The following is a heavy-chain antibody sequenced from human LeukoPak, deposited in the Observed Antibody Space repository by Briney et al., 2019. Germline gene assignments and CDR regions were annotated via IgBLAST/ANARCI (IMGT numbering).Heavy chain of an antibody. V-gene: IGHV1-18*01. CDR2: IGPYNGNT. Sequence: ASVTVSCKASGYTFTSYGISWVRQAPGQGLEWMGWIGPYNGNTNYAQNLQGQVTMTTDPSTSTAYMELESLGSDDTAVYHCARNQDSLVRGVIGYWGQGTLVTVSS. CDR3: ARNQDSLVRGVIGY. CDR1: GYTFTSYG. D-gene: IGHD3-10*01. J-gene: IGHJ4*02.